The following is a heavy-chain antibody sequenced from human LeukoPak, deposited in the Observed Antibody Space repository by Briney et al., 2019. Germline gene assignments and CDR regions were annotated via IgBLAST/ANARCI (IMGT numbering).Heavy chain of an antibody. CDR3: ARGGYSYAGLGY. D-gene: IGHD5-18*01. Sequence: GGSLRLSCAASGFTFSSYSMSWVRQAPGKGLEWVSSISSSSSYIYYADSVKGRFTISRDNAKNSLYLQMNSLRAEDTAVYYCARGGYSYAGLGYWGQGTLVTVSS. CDR1: GFTFSSYS. CDR2: ISSSSSYI. J-gene: IGHJ4*02. V-gene: IGHV3-21*01.